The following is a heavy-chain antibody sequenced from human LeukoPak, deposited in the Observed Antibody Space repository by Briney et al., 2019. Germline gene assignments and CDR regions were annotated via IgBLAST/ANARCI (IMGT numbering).Heavy chain of an antibody. Sequence: PSETLSLTCTVSGGFITSGNYYWSWIRQPPGKGLELIGYIYYSGGIHYNPSLTSRVTMSVDTSKNQFSLELRSVTAADTAVYYCARRKSVGYYYYMDVWGKGTTVTVSS. CDR3: ARRKSVGYYYYMDV. V-gene: IGHV4-30-4*01. CDR2: IYYSGGI. D-gene: IGHD3-3*01. CDR1: GGFITSGNYY. J-gene: IGHJ6*03.